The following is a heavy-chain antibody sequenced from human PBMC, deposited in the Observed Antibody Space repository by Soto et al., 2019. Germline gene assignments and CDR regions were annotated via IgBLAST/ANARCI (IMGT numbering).Heavy chain of an antibody. CDR3: ARGTLTSIDMVDY. J-gene: IGHJ4*02. CDR2: MNPNSGNT. CDR1: GYTFTSYD. Sequence: ASVKVSCKASGYTFTSYDINWVRQATGQGLEWMGWMNPNSGNTVYAQKFQGRVTMTRNTSISTAYMELSSLRSEDTAVYYCARGTLTSIDMVDYWGQGTPVTVSS. V-gene: IGHV1-8*01. D-gene: IGHD2-21*01.